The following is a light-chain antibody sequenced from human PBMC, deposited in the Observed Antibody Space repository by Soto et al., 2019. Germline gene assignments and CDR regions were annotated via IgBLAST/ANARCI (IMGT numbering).Light chain of an antibody. CDR3: HQSYSTLYT. CDR1: QSISSY. V-gene: IGKV1-39*01. J-gene: IGKJ2*01. Sequence: DLPMTQSPSSLSASVGDRVTITCRASQSISSYLNRYQQNPGKAPTLLIYAASRLQSGVPSRCSGSGSGTAFTLTISSLQPDEFATYYCHQSYSTLYTFGQGTKLEIK. CDR2: AAS.